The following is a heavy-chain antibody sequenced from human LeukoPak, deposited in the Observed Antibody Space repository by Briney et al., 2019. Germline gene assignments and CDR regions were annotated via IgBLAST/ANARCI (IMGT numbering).Heavy chain of an antibody. CDR2: INHTGST. CDR3: ARGKRPFYGSGSYVDY. Sequence: SETLSLTCAVYGGTFSGYYWRWIRQPPCKGLDWIGEINHTGSTTYKPPLKSRVTMSVDTSKNQFSLKLSSVTAADTAVYYCARGKRPFYGSGSYVDYWGQGTLVTVSS. J-gene: IGHJ4*02. V-gene: IGHV4-34*01. CDR1: GGTFSGYY. D-gene: IGHD3-10*01.